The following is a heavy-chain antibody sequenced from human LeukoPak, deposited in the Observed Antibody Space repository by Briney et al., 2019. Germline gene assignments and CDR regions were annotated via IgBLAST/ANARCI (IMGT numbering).Heavy chain of an antibody. CDR2: IWYDASRV. Sequence: SLRLSCVASGFTFTSYTMHWVRQAPGKGLEWVASIWYDASRVYYADSVKGQFTISRDNSKNTLYLQMNSLRAEDTAVYYCASYYGSGLFDYWGQGTLVTVSS. CDR1: GFTFTSYT. CDR3: ASYYGSGLFDY. D-gene: IGHD3-10*01. J-gene: IGHJ4*02. V-gene: IGHV3-30*02.